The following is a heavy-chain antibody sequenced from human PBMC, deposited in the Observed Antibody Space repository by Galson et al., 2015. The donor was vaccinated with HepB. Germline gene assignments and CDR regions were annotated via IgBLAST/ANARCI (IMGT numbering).Heavy chain of an antibody. J-gene: IGHJ4*02. D-gene: IGHD2-15*01. Sequence: SLRLSCAASGFIFSTDWMSWVRQAPGKGLEWVANINQDGSEKNYVDSVKGRFTISRDNAKNSVCLQMNSLRAEDTAVYYCARVYRSGGSYYSWFDYWGQGTLVTVSA. V-gene: IGHV3-7*01. CDR3: ARVYRSGGSYYSWFDY. CDR1: GFIFSTDW. CDR2: INQDGSEK.